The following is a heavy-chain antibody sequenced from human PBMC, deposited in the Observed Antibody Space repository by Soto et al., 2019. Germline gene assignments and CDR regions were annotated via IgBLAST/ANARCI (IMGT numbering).Heavy chain of an antibody. D-gene: IGHD6-19*01. CDR2: IIPILGIA. J-gene: IGHJ3*02. V-gene: IGHV1-69*02. Sequence: QVQLVQSGAEVKKPGSSVKVSCKASGGTFSSYTISWVRQAPGQGLEWMGRIIPILGIANYAQKFQGRVTITADKSTSTAYMELSSLRSEDTAVYYCARSSAVAIDAFDIWCQGTMVTVSS. CDR1: GGTFSSYT. CDR3: ARSSAVAIDAFDI.